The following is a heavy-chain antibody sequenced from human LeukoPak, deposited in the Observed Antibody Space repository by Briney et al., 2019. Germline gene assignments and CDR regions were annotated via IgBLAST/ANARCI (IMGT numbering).Heavy chain of an antibody. CDR2: ISSSSSTI. D-gene: IGHD3-3*01. J-gene: IGHJ4*02. CDR3: ARGPPYYDFWSGYYDY. CDR1: GFTFSSYS. Sequence: GGSLRLSCAASGFTFSSYSMNWVRQAPGKGLERVSYISSSSSTIYYADSVKGRFTISRDNAKNSLYLQMNSLRDEDTAVYYCARGPPYYDFWSGYYDYWGQGTLVTVSS. V-gene: IGHV3-48*02.